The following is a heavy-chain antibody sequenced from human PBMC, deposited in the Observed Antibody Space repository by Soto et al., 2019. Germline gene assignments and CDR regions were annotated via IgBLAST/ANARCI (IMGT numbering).Heavy chain of an antibody. CDR2: INAGNGNT. D-gene: IGHD6-19*01. J-gene: IGHJ6*02. CDR3: ARGGIAVAEDYYYYGMDV. Sequence: ASVKVSFKASGYTFTSYAMHWVRQAPGQRLEWMGWINAGNGNTKYSQKFQGRVTITRDTSASTAYMELSSLRSEDTAVYYCARGGIAVAEDYYYYGMDVWGQGTTVTVSS. CDR1: GYTFTSYA. V-gene: IGHV1-3*01.